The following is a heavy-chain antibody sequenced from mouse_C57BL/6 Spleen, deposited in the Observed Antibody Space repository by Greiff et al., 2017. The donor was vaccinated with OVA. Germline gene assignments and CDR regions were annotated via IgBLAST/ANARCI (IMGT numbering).Heavy chain of an antibody. D-gene: IGHD2-3*01. CDR2: ISYSGST. J-gene: IGHJ2*01. Sequence: DVQLQESGPGMVEPSQSLSLTCTVTGYSITSGYDWHWIRHFPGNKLEWMGYISYSGSTNYNPSLKSRISITHDTSKNHFFLKLNSVTTEDTATYYCARGGYDGYPYYFDYWGQGTTLTVSS. CDR3: ARGGYDGYPYYFDY. CDR1: GYSITSGYD. V-gene: IGHV3-1*01.